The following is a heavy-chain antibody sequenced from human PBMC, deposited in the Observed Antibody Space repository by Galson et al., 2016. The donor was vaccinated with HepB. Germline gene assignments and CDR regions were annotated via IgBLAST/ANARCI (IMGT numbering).Heavy chain of an antibody. V-gene: IGHV3-33*01. Sequence: SLRLSCAASGFSFSAYGIHWVRQAPGKGLEWMAVIWLDGTNIYYADSVKGRFTISRDESKNTLYLQMNSLRAEDTAVYYCARVAKRTTVISWLDHWGQGTLVTVSS. D-gene: IGHD4-23*01. CDR1: GFSFSAYG. J-gene: IGHJ5*02. CDR3: ARVAKRTTVISWLDH. CDR2: IWLDGTNI.